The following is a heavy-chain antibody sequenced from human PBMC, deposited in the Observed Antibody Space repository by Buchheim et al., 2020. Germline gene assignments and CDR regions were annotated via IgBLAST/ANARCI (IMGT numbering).Heavy chain of an antibody. D-gene: IGHD3-10*01. CDR2: IFRSGST. Sequence: QLQLQESGPGLVKPSETLSLTCTVSGDSIISTSYYWGWIRQSPGRGLEWIGCIFRSGSTHYNPSIKSRVTISVDPSKNRFSLKLSSVTAADTAVYYCARDLYLASGTFYSVSYRFDYWGQG. CDR3: ARDLYLASGTFYSVSYRFDY. CDR1: GDSIISTSYY. V-gene: IGHV4-39*07. J-gene: IGHJ4*02.